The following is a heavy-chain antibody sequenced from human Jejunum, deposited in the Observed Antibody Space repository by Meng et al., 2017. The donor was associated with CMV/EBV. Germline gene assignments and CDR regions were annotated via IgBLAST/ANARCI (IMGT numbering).Heavy chain of an antibody. Sequence: QGQLQDSGPGLVKPPETLSLTCTASGGSISDYYCSWIRQPAGKGLEWIGRIYSNGATNYNPSLKSRVTMSVDTSKNQFSLKLSSVTAADTAVYFCARDMHREVVIQDYWGQGTLVTVSS. D-gene: IGHD3-10*01. CDR1: GGSISDYY. V-gene: IGHV4-4*07. CDR3: ARDMHREVVIQDY. CDR2: IYSNGAT. J-gene: IGHJ4*02.